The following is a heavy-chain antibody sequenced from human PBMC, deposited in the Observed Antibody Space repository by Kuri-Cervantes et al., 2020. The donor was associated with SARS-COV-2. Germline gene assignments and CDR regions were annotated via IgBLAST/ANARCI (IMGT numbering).Heavy chain of an antibody. Sequence: GSLRLSCAVYGGSFSGYYWSWIRQPPGKGLEWIGEINHSGSTNYNPSLKSRVTISVDTSKNQFSLKLSSVTAADTAVYYCAKATVRFLEWLQYYYYYGMDVWGQGTTVTVSS. CDR1: GGSFSGYY. CDR3: AKATVRFLEWLQYYYYYGMDV. CDR2: INHSGST. D-gene: IGHD3-3*01. J-gene: IGHJ6*02. V-gene: IGHV4-34*01.